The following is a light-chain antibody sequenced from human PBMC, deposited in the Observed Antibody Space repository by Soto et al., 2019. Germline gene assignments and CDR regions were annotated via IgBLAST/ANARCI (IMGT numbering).Light chain of an antibody. V-gene: IGLV1-40*01. CDR2: ANK. CDR3: QSYDTSPSGYV. J-gene: IGLJ1*01. CDR1: SSNIGAGYD. Sequence: QPALTQPPSVSGAPGQRVTISCTGSSSNIGAGYDVHWYQQLPGTAPKLLIYANKNRPAGVPDRFSASKSGTSASLAITGLQAEDEADYYCQSYDTSPSGYVFGSGTKVTVL.